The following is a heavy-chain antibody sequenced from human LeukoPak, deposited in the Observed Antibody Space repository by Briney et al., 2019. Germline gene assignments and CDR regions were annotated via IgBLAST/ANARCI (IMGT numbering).Heavy chain of an antibody. D-gene: IGHD3-16*01. J-gene: IGHJ4*02. CDR1: GYTFTHYA. CDR3: ATRSAPSYGGVFDF. V-gene: IGHV1-3*04. Sequence: ASVMVSCKASGYTFTHYAMHWVRQARGQGLEWMGWINTGNGNTKYSQKFQGRVTLTRDTSAKIAYMEVTSLRSEDTAVYYCATRSAPSYGGVFDFWGQGSLVIVSS. CDR2: INTGNGNT.